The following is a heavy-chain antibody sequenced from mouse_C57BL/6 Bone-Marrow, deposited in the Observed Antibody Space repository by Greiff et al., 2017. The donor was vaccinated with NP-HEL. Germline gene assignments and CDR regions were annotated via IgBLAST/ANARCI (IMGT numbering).Heavy chain of an antibody. V-gene: IGHV1-15*01. CDR2: IDPETGGT. J-gene: IGHJ2*01. CDR3: TRYTTVAPFDG. Sequence: VQLQQSGAELVRPGASVTLSCKASGYTFTDYEMHWVKQTPVHGLEWIGAIDPETGGTAYNQKFKGKAILTADKSSSTAYLELRSLTSEDSAVYYCTRYTTVAPFDGWGKGTTVTVS. CDR1: GYTFTDYE. D-gene: IGHD1-1*01.